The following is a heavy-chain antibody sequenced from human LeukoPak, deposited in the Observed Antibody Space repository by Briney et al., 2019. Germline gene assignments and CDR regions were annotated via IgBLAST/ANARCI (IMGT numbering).Heavy chain of an antibody. CDR2: INPDSGDT. CDR1: GYTFIAYY. D-gene: IGHD2-2*01. V-gene: IGHV1-2*02. J-gene: IGHJ6*02. Sequence: GASVEVSCKASGYTFIAYYMHWVRQAPGQGLEWMGWINPDSGDTNYAQKFQGRVTMTRDTAINTAYMELSSLRSDDTAVYYCASALCSSSACYYYYGLDVWGQGTTVIVSS. CDR3: ASALCSSSACYYYYGLDV.